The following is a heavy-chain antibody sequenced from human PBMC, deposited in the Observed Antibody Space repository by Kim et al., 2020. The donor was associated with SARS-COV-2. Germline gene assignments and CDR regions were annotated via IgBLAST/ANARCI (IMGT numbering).Heavy chain of an antibody. Sequence: SETLSLTCAVSGGSISSSNWWRLVHQPPGEGLWWMGEIYHSGSTNYNPSLKSRVTIAVDKSKNQFSLHLSSVTAADTAVYYCASVYYDFWSGYYGPSYYFDYWGQGPLVTVSS. CDR2: IYHSGST. V-gene: IGHV4-4*02. D-gene: IGHD3-3*01. CDR1: GGSISSSNW. J-gene: IGHJ4*02. CDR3: ASVYYDFWSGYYGPSYYFDY.